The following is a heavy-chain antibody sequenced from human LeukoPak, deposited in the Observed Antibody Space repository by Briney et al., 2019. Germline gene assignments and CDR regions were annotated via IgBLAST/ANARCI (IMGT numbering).Heavy chain of an antibody. Sequence: SETLSLTCAVSGGSISSGGYSWSWIRQPPGKGLEWIGYIYHSGSTYYNPSLKSRVTISVDRSKNQFSLKLSSVTAADTAVYYCANSVLRYFDWLMDVWGQGTTVTVSS. CDR2: IYHSGST. D-gene: IGHD3-9*01. V-gene: IGHV4-30-2*01. CDR3: ANSVLRYFDWLMDV. CDR1: GGSISSGGYS. J-gene: IGHJ6*02.